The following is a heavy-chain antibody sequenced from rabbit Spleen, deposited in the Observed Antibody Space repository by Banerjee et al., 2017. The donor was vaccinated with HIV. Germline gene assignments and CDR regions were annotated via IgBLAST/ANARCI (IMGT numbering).Heavy chain of an antibody. Sequence: EESGGDLVKPGASLTLTCTASGVSFSSSSYMCWVRQAPGKGLEWIACIDTGSSGFTYFATWAKGRFTCSKTSSTTVTLQMTRLTAADTATYFCARDTGSSFSSYGMDLWGQGTLVTVS. CDR2: IDTGSSGFT. J-gene: IGHJ6*01. CDR1: GVSFSSSSY. D-gene: IGHD8-1*01. V-gene: IGHV1S40*01. CDR3: ARDTGSSFSSYGMDL.